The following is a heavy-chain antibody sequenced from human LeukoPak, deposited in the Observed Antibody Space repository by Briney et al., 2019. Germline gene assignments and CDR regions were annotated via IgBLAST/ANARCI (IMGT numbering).Heavy chain of an antibody. CDR2: IYYSGST. CDR3: ARQGVATLNYFDY. D-gene: IGHD5-12*01. Sequence: SETLSLTCTVSGGSISSYYWSWIRQPPGKGLEWIGYIYYSGSTNYNPSLKSRVTISVDTSKNQFSLKLSSVTAADTAVYYCARQGVATLNYFDYWGQGTLVTLSS. CDR1: GGSISSYY. V-gene: IGHV4-59*08. J-gene: IGHJ4*02.